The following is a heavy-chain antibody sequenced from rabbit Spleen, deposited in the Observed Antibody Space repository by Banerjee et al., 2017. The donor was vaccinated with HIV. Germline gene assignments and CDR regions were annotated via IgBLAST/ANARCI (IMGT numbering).Heavy chain of an antibody. CDR3: PRYSDNTLYSL. CDR1: GFTLSSYY. Sequence: QSLEESGGDLGKPGASLTLTCTASGFTLSSYYMCWVRQAPGKGLEWIACIDAGSSGSTYYASWAKGRFTISTHDAQNSLFLRLNSLTAADTATYFCPRYSDNTLYSLWGPGTLVTV. D-gene: IGHD4-1*01. V-gene: IGHV1S40*01. J-gene: IGHJ4*01. CDR2: IDAGSSGST.